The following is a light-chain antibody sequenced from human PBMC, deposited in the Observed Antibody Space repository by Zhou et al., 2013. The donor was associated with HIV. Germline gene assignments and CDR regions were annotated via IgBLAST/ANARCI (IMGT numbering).Light chain of an antibody. CDR3: QQYYDYPRT. Sequence: AIRITQSPSSLSASTGDRVTITCRASQDVGAYLAWYQQKPGEAPKILIYGASTLHIGVPSRFSGSGSGTNFSLTINCLQSDDFATYYCQQYYDYPRTFGQGTSVAI. J-gene: IGKJ1*01. CDR1: QDVGAY. CDR2: GAS. V-gene: IGKV1-8*01.